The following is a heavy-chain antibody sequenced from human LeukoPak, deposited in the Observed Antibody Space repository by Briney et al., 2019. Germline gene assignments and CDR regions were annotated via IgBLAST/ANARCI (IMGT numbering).Heavy chain of an antibody. CDR1: GGSISSSSYY. V-gene: IGHV4-39*07. D-gene: IGHD3-22*01. Sequence: SETLSLTCTVSGGSISSSSYYWGWIRQPPGKGLEWIGSIYYSGSTYYNPSLKSRVTISVDTSKNQFSLKLSSVTAADTAVYYCARDRYYYDSSGYFRIDYWGQGTLVTVSS. J-gene: IGHJ4*02. CDR2: IYYSGST. CDR3: ARDRYYYDSSGYFRIDY.